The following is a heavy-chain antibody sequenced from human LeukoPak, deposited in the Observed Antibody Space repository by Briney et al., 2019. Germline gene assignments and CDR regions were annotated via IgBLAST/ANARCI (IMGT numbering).Heavy chain of an antibody. D-gene: IGHD3-16*01. CDR3: GKGTVAGTWGNNWFDP. CDR2: ISYTGGST. CDR1: GFTFSSYA. V-gene: IGHV3-23*01. Sequence: GGSLRLSCAASGFTFSSYAMNCVRQAPRKGLDWVSVISYTGGSTYDADSVKGRFTISRDNSKNTLYLEMNSLRAEDTAVYYCGKGTVAGTWGNNWFDPWGQGTLVTVSS. J-gene: IGHJ5*02.